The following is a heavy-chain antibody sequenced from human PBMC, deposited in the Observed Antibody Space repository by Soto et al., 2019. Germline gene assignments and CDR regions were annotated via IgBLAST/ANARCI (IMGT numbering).Heavy chain of an antibody. J-gene: IGHJ5*02. CDR3: ARDNPELTYSTYDPIEA. CDR2: VYHSGST. V-gene: IGHV4-38-2*02. Sequence: SDTMSLTCAVSGYSISSGYYWGWIRQPPGKGLEWIGSVYHSGSTHYNPSLKSRVTFSVDTSKNQFSLKLNSVTAADTDVYFCARDNPELTYSTYDPIEALGQGSMVT. D-gene: IGHD5-12*01. CDR1: GYSISSGYY.